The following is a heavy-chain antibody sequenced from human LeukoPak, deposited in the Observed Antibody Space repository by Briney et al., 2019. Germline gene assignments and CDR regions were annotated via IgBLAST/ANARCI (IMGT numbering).Heavy chain of an antibody. D-gene: IGHD3-10*01. V-gene: IGHV4-59*12. CDR3: ARGSLPYYYGSGSYRALWFDP. CDR1: GGSITSYH. Sequence: SETLSLTCTVSGGSITSYHWSWIRQPPGKGLEWIGYISYSGSTNYNPSLKSRVTISLDKSKNQFSLKLSSVTAADTAVYYCARGSLPYYYGSGSYRALWFDPWGQGTLVTVSS. J-gene: IGHJ5*02. CDR2: ISYSGST.